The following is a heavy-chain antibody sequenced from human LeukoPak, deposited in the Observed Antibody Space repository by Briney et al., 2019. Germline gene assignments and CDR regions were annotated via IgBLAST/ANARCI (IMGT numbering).Heavy chain of an antibody. CDR3: AKRIGLDYYMDV. V-gene: IGHV3-23*01. D-gene: IGHD2-21*01. Sequence: GGSLRLSCAASGFTFSSYGMSWVRQAPGKGLEWVSAISDSAGSTYYADSVKGRFTISRDNSKNTLYLQMNSLRAEDTAVYYCAKRIGLDYYMDVWGKGTTVTVSS. CDR2: ISDSAGST. J-gene: IGHJ6*03. CDR1: GFTFSSYG.